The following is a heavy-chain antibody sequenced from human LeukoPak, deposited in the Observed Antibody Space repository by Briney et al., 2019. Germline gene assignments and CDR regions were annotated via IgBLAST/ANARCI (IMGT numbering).Heavy chain of an antibody. CDR1: GFTFSSYA. CDR3: AKAMRQYQLLTTYLDN. D-gene: IGHD2-2*01. CDR2: ISGSGGST. V-gene: IGHV3-23*01. Sequence: GGSLRLSCAASGFTFSSYAMSWVRQAPGKGLEWVSAISGSGGSTYYADSVKGRFTISRDNSKNTLYLQMNSLRAEDTAVYYCAKAMRQYQLLTTYLDNWGQGTLVTVSS. J-gene: IGHJ4*02.